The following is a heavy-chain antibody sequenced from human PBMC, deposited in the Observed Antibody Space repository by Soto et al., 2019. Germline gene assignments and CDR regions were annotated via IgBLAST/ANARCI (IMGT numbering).Heavy chain of an antibody. CDR2: ISSSSSYI. J-gene: IGHJ6*02. V-gene: IGHV3-21*01. CDR3: ARDRRNRAVVVVHYYGMDV. D-gene: IGHD6-6*01. Sequence: NWGRQSPGKGLALVSSISSSSSYIYYADSVKGRFTISRDNDKNSLYLQMNSLRAEDTAVYYCARDRRNRAVVVVHYYGMDVGG.